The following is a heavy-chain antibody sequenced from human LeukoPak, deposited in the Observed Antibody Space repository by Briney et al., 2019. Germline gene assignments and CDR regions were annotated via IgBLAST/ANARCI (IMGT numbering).Heavy chain of an antibody. V-gene: IGHV3-53*01. J-gene: IGHJ4*02. CDR1: GFTVSSNY. CDR2: IYSGGST. Sequence: GGSLRLSCAASGFTVSSNYMSWVRQAPGKGLEWVSVIYSGGSTYYADSVKGRFTISRDNSKNTLYLQMNSLRAEDTAVYYCASGYSSSWYLGHYWGQGTLVTVSS. CDR3: ASGYSSSWYLGHY. D-gene: IGHD6-13*01.